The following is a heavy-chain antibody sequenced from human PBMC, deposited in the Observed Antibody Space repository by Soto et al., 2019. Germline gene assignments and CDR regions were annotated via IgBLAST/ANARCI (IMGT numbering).Heavy chain of an antibody. CDR1: GGSISSGGYY. V-gene: IGHV4-31*03. CDR3: ARMGCSGGSCYYYYGMDV. CDR2: IYYSGST. D-gene: IGHD2-15*01. Sequence: LSLTCTVSGGSISSGGYYWSWIRQHPGKGLEWIGYIYYSGSTYYNPSLKSRVTISVDTSKNQFSLKLSSVTAADTAVYYCARMGCSGGSCYYYYGMDVWGQGTTVTVSS. J-gene: IGHJ6*02.